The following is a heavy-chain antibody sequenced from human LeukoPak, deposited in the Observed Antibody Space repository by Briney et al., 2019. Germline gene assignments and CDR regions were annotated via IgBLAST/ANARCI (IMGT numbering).Heavy chain of an antibody. V-gene: IGHV4-34*01. J-gene: IGHJ4*02. Sequence: ASETLSLTRAVYGGSFSGYYWSWIRQPPGKGLEWIGEINHSGSTYYNPSLKSRVTISVDTSKNLFSLKLSSVTAADTAVYYCAGTYYDSSGYIFDYWGQGTLVTVSS. CDR1: GGSFSGYY. D-gene: IGHD3-22*01. CDR3: AGTYYDSSGYIFDY. CDR2: INHSGST.